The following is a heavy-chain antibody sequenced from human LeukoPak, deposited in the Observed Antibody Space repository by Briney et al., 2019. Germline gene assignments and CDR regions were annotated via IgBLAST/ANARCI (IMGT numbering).Heavy chain of an antibody. Sequence: SETLSLTCTVSGASVTNYYWTWIRQPAGKGLEWIGRMSITENTYYSPSLESRVTISVDGSKNQFSLNLTSLTAADTAVYYCARLEGSGAPVYWGQGIRVTVSS. J-gene: IGHJ4*02. CDR3: ARLEGSGAPVY. D-gene: IGHD3-10*01. CDR1: GASVTNYY. V-gene: IGHV4-4*07. CDR2: MSITENT.